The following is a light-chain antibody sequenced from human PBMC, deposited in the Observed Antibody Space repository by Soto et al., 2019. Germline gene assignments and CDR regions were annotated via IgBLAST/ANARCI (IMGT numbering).Light chain of an antibody. CDR2: AVS. V-gene: IGLV2-14*01. CDR3: SSYTSDSSYV. J-gene: IGLJ1*01. CDR1: SSDAGLYDY. Sequence: QSALTQPASVSGSPGQSITISCTGTSSDAGLYDYVSWYQQHPGKAPQLMIYAVSNRPSGVSNRFSASKSGNTASLFISGLQAEDEADYYCSSYTSDSSYVFGSGTRSPS.